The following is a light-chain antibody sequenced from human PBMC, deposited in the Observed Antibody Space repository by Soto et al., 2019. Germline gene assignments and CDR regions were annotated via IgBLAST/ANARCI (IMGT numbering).Light chain of an antibody. CDR2: AAS. CDR1: QSIRNY. Sequence: DIQMTQSPSSLSASVGDRVTITCRASQSIRNYLNWYQQKPGKPHNFLMYAASSLQSGVPSRFSGSGSGTEFTLTISSLQPEDFATYYCQPSSSPPLAFGPGTKVAVK. J-gene: IGKJ3*01. CDR3: QPSSSPPLA. V-gene: IGKV1-39*01.